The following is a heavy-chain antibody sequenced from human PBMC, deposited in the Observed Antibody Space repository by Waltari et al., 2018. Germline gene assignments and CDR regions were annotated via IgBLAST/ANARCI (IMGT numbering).Heavy chain of an antibody. V-gene: IGHV3-53*01. CDR1: GFPVSSDS. D-gene: IGHD3-10*01. Sequence: EVRLVESGGDLVQPGGSLRLSCAASGFPVSSDSMNWLRQAPGKGREGVSVIYSGGSANYTDSVKGRFIVSRDNSRNTLYLQMNGLRADDTAIYYCARGHRGSRPLWGQGTLVTVSS. CDR2: IYSGGSA. J-gene: IGHJ4*02. CDR3: ARGHRGSRPL.